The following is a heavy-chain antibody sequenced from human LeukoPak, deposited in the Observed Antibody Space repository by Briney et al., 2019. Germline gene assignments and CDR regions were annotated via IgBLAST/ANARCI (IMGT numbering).Heavy chain of an antibody. CDR1: GGTFSSYA. Sequence: ASVRVSCRASGGTFSSYAISWVRQAPGQGLEWMGGIIPNSGTANYAQRFQGRVTITADESTSTAYMELSSLRSEDTAVYYCNVVVAATVLDYWGQGTLVTVSS. CDR3: NVVVAATVLDY. D-gene: IGHD2-15*01. CDR2: IIPNSGTA. J-gene: IGHJ4*02. V-gene: IGHV1-69*13.